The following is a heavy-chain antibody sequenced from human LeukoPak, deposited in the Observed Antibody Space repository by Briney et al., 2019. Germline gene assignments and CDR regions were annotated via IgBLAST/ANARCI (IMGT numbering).Heavy chain of an antibody. CDR3: ARGGPYNYGRPNDY. CDR2: INNDGSTT. J-gene: IGHJ4*02. V-gene: IGHV3-74*01. D-gene: IGHD5-18*01. Sequence: GGSLRLSCAASGFTFSSYRMNWVRQVPGKGLVWVSHINNDGSTTNYADSVKGRFTISRDNAKNTLYLQMNSLRVEDTAVYYCARGGPYNYGRPNDYWGQGTLVTVSS. CDR1: GFTFSSYR.